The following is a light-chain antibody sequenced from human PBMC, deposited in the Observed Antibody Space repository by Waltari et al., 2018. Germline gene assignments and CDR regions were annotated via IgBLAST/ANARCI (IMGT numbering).Light chain of an antibody. CDR1: SPNIGAGYD. J-gene: IGLJ2*01. V-gene: IGLV1-40*01. Sequence: QSVLTQPPSVSGAPGQRVTISCTGSSPNIGAGYDVHWYQQLPGPAPKPLIYGNSNRPSGVPDRFSGSKSGTSASLAITGLQAEDEADYYCQSYDSSLSVVFGGGTKLTVL. CDR3: QSYDSSLSVV. CDR2: GNS.